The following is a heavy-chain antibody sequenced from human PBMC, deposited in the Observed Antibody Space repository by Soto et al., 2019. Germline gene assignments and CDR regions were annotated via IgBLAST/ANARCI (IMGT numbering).Heavy chain of an antibody. V-gene: IGHV4-59*01. D-gene: IGHD1-26*01. CDR1: AGSISSYY. Sequence: SETLSLTCTVSAGSISSYYWSWIRQPPGQALEWIGYIYYSGGSGYNPSLQSRVTLSLDASKKQLSLNLSSVTAADRAVYYCAVSSGTYARFDYWGQGTLVTVSS. CDR3: AVSSGTYARFDY. CDR2: IYYSGGS. J-gene: IGHJ4*02.